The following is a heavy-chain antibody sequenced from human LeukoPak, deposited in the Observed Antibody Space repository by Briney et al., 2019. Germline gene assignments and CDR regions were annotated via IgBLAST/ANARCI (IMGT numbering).Heavy chain of an antibody. CDR3: AREEEIQLWPKGYMDV. CDR2: VFQDGNT. CDR1: SGNT. V-gene: IGHV4-38-2*02. J-gene: IGHJ6*03. D-gene: IGHD5-18*01. Sequence: SETLPLTCAASSGNTWGWIRQPPGKGLEWIGSVFQDGNTYYNPSLKSRVTMSVDTSKNQFSLKLSSVTAADTAVYYCAREEEIQLWPKGYMDVWGKGTTVTVSS.